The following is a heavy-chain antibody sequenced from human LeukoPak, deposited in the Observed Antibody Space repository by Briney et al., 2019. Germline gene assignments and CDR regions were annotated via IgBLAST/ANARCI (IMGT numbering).Heavy chain of an antibody. V-gene: IGHV1-2*02. Sequence: ASVKVSCKASGYTFTGYYMHWVRQAPGQGLEWMGWINPNSGGTNYAQKFQGRVTITRDTSISTAYMELSRLRSDDTAVYYCARETGYCSGGSCLVYWGQGTLVTVSS. CDR3: ARETGYCSGGSCLVY. CDR2: INPNSGGT. J-gene: IGHJ4*02. D-gene: IGHD2-15*01. CDR1: GYTFTGYY.